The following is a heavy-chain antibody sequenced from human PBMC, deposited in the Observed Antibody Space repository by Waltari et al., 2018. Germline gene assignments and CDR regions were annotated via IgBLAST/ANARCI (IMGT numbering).Heavy chain of an antibody. D-gene: IGHD3-16*02. Sequence: QVQLQESGPGLVKPSETLSLSCTVSGGSISGYFWSWIRQPDGKGLEWIGRIYSRGRTNYNPSLKSRVTMSVDTSKNQFSLKVSSVTAADTAVYYCARDYRSSITVLGYDYWGQGTLVTVSS. CDR3: ARDYRSSITVLGYDY. V-gene: IGHV4-4*07. CDR2: IYSRGRT. CDR1: GGSISGYF. J-gene: IGHJ4*02.